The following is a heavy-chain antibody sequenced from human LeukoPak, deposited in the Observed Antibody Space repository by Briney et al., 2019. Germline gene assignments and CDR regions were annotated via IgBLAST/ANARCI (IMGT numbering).Heavy chain of an antibody. J-gene: IGHJ6*02. CDR2: INPNSGGT. CDR1: GYTFTGYY. V-gene: IGHV1-2*05. Sequence: ASVKVSCKASGYTFTGYYMHWVRQAPGQGLEWMGRINPNSGGTNYAQKFQGRVTMTRDTSISTAYMELSRLRSDDTDVYYCARDAPYSYGLYYYYYYGMDVWGQGTTVTVSS. D-gene: IGHD5-18*01. CDR3: ARDAPYSYGLYYYYYYGMDV.